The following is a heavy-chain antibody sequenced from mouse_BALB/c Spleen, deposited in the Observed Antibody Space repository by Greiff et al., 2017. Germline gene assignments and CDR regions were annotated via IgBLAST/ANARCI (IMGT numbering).Heavy chain of an antibody. CDR1: GYTFTSYW. Sequence: QVQLQQSGAELVKPGASVKLSCKTSGYTFTSYWIQWVKQRPGQGLGWIGEIFPGTGTTYYNEKFKGKATLTIDTSSSTAYMQLSSLTSEDSAVYFCARSGPYFDYWGEGTTLTVAS. CDR2: IFPGTGTT. D-gene: IGHD3-1*01. J-gene: IGHJ2*01. CDR3: ARSGPYFDY. V-gene: IGHV1S132*01.